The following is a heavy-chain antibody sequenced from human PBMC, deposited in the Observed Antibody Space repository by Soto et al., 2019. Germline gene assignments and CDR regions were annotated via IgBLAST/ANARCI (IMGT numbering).Heavy chain of an antibody. CDR3: ARGHVDTPMATYWYFDL. CDR2: ISFDGNNK. V-gene: IGHV3-30-3*01. D-gene: IGHD5-18*01. CDR1: GFTFSSYA. J-gene: IGHJ2*01. Sequence: QGQLVESGGGVVQPGKSLRLSCAASGFTFSSYAMHWVRQAPGKVLEWVALISFDGNNKYYADSVKGRFTISRDNSKNTLYLQMNSLRPEDTAVFYCARGHVDTPMATYWYFDLWGRGTLVTVSS.